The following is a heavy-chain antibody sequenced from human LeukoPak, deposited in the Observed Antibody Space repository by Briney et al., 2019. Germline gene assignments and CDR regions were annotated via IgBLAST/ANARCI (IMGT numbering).Heavy chain of an antibody. Sequence: QPGGSLRLPCAASGFTFSSYWMSWVRQAPGKGLEWVANIKQDGGEKYYVGSVKGRFTVSRDNAKNSLYLQMNSLRAEDTAVYYCAREWNYYGSGIMDVWGKGTTVTVSS. J-gene: IGHJ6*04. CDR3: AREWNYYGSGIMDV. V-gene: IGHV3-7*01. D-gene: IGHD3-10*01. CDR2: IKQDGGEK. CDR1: GFTFSSYW.